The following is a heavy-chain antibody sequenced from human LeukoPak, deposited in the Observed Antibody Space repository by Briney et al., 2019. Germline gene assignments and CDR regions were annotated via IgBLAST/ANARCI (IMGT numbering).Heavy chain of an antibody. CDR1: GFTFSTFA. D-gene: IGHD2-8*02. J-gene: IGHJ4*02. Sequence: GGSLRLSCAASGFTFSTFAMIWVRQPPGKGLEWVSSIFPSGGEIHYADSVRGRFTISRDNSKSTLSLQMNTLRAEDTAIYYCATYRQVLLPFESWGQGTLVTVSS. CDR2: IFPSGGEI. CDR3: ATYRQVLLPFES. V-gene: IGHV3-23*01.